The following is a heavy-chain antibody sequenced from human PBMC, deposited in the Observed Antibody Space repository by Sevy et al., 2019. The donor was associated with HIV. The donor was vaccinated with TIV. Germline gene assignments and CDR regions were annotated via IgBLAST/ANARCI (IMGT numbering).Heavy chain of an antibody. Sequence: GGSLRLSCAASGFTFSSYAMSWVRQAPGKGLEWVSAISGSGRSTYYADSVKGRFTISRDNSKNTLYLQMNSLRAEDTAVYYGAKVVKGGDYYDSRGYYDYLGQGTMVTVSS. J-gene: IGHJ4*02. V-gene: IGHV3-23*01. CDR1: GFTFSSYA. CDR3: AKVVKGGDYYDSRGYYDY. D-gene: IGHD3-22*01. CDR2: ISGSGRST.